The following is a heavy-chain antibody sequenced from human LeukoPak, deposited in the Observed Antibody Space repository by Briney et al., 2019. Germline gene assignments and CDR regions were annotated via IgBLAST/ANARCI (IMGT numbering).Heavy chain of an antibody. CDR1: GGTFSTYA. CDR3: ARVAGGDWYYFDF. Sequence: ASVKVSCKTSGGTFSTYAINWVRQAPGQGLEWMGWINLNSGGTNYAQKFQGRVTMTRDTSISAAYMDLSRLGSDDTAVYYCARVAGGDWYYFDFWGQGTLVTVSS. J-gene: IGHJ4*02. V-gene: IGHV1-2*02. CDR2: INLNSGGT. D-gene: IGHD2-21*02.